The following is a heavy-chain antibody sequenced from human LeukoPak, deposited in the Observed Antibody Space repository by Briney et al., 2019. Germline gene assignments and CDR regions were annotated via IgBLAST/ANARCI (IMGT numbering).Heavy chain of an antibody. D-gene: IGHD5-12*01. Sequence: PSETLSLTCAVSGGSISSNTWWSWVRQPPGQGLEWIGEIYHSGSTKYNPSLKSRVSMSVDKSKNQFSLKLSSVTAADTAVYYCARFGYSGYRDWGQGTLVTVSS. V-gene: IGHV4-4*02. J-gene: IGHJ4*02. CDR1: GGSISSNTW. CDR2: IYHSGST. CDR3: ARFGYSGYRD.